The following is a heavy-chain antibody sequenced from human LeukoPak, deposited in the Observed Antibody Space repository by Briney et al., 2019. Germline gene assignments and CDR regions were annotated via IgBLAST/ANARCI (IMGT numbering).Heavy chain of an antibody. Sequence: GGSLRLSCAASGFTFSNVWMAWVRQAPGKGLEWVANINQDGSTKQYVDSVRGRFAISRDNAKNSVYLQMNSLRAEDTALYDCARDMSGSLDYWGQGTLVTVSS. CDR2: INQDGSTK. V-gene: IGHV3-7*01. J-gene: IGHJ4*02. D-gene: IGHD6-13*01. CDR1: GFTFSNVW. CDR3: ARDMSGSLDY.